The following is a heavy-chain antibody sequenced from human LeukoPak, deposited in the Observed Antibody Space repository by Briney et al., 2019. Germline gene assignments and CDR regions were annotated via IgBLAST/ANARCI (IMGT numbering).Heavy chain of an antibody. V-gene: IGHV3-23*01. J-gene: IGHJ4*02. Sequence: GGSLRLSCAASGFTFSSYAMSWVRQAPGKGLEWASSISGSGGSTYYADSVKGRFTISRDNSKNTLYVQMNSLRAEDTAVYYCAKDGGDCSTTSCQGRYFDYWGQGTLVTVSS. CDR1: GFTFSSYA. CDR3: AKDGGDCSTTSCQGRYFDY. D-gene: IGHD2-2*01. CDR2: ISGSGGST.